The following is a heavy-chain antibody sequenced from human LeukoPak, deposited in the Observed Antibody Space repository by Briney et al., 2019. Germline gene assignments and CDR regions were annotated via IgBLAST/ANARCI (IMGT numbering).Heavy chain of an antibody. CDR1: GFTFSSYS. Sequence: GGSLRLSCAASGFTFSSYSMNWVRQAPGKGLEWVSSISSSSSYIYYADSVKGRFTISRDNAKNSLYLQMNSLRAEDTAVYYCASAYYYDSSGPDEDYWGQGTLVTVSS. D-gene: IGHD3-22*01. J-gene: IGHJ4*02. CDR2: ISSSSSYI. CDR3: ASAYYYDSSGPDEDY. V-gene: IGHV3-21*01.